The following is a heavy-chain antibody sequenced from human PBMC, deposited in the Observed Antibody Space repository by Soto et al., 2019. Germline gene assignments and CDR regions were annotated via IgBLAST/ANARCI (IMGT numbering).Heavy chain of an antibody. CDR2: ISGSGDST. V-gene: IGHV3-23*01. J-gene: IGHJ4*02. D-gene: IGHD2-15*01. CDR3: ARPDGWTKFAY. CDR1: GLTFSNYA. Sequence: DVQLLESGGGLVQPGGSLRLSCAASGLTFSNYAMTWVRQAPGKGLEWVSSISGSGDSTYYADSVKGRFTISRDNSKNTLYLQMNNLRADDTAVYYCARPDGWTKFAYWGQGTLVTVSS.